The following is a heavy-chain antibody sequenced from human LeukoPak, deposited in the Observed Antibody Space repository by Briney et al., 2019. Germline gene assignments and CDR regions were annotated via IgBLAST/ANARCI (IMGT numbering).Heavy chain of an antibody. D-gene: IGHD2-21*01. CDR2: VFYRGTT. CDR1: GGSVSEYY. Sequence: PSETLSLTCTVCGGSVSEYYWTWIRQPPGKGLEWIGEVFYRGTTNYNPSLRGRVTISVDMWKNQFSLNLTSVTAADTAVYYCAQDQPRSCGASPGTRWFDPWGQGLLVTVSS. CDR3: AQDQPRSCGASPGTRWFDP. J-gene: IGHJ5*02. V-gene: IGHV4-59*02.